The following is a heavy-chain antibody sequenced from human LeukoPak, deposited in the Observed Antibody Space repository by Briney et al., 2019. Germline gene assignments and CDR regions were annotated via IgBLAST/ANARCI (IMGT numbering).Heavy chain of an antibody. D-gene: IGHD6-19*01. J-gene: IGHJ4*02. CDR2: ISNSGGNT. Sequence: GGSLRLSCAASGFTFTTYAMTWVRQAPGKGLEWVSAISNSGGNTYYADSVKGRFTISRDNAKNSLYLQMNSLRAEDTALYYCAKGFSIAVAGTWSFDYWGQGTLVTVSS. V-gene: IGHV3-23*01. CDR1: GFTFTTYA. CDR3: AKGFSIAVAGTWSFDY.